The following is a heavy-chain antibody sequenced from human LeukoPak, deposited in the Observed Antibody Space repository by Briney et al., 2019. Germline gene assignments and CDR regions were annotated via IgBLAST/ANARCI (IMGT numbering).Heavy chain of an antibody. J-gene: IGHJ4*02. V-gene: IGHV3-48*01. D-gene: IGHD6-6*01. CDR1: GFTFSSYS. CDR3: ARARANSSSMFFLPLHRKYYFDY. Sequence: PGGSLRLSCAASGFTFSSYSMNWLRQAPGKGLVWISYISPSSGTIYYADSVKGRFTVSRDNAKNSLFLQMNSLRADDTAVYYCARARANSSSMFFLPLHRKYYFDYWGQGTLVTVSS. CDR2: ISPSSGTI.